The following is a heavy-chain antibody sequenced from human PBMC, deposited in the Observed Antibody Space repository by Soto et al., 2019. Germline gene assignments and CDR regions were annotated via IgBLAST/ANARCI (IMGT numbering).Heavy chain of an antibody. J-gene: IGHJ5*02. CDR2: ISAYNGNT. Sequence: ASVKVSFQASGYTFSRYGISWGRQAPGQRLEWMGWISAYNGNTNYAQKLQGRVTMTTDTSTSTAYMELRSLRSDDTAVYYCARVKIIDSSGYYNNWFDPWGQGPLVTVSS. CDR1: GYTFSRYG. D-gene: IGHD3-22*01. CDR3: ARVKIIDSSGYYNNWFDP. V-gene: IGHV1-18*01.